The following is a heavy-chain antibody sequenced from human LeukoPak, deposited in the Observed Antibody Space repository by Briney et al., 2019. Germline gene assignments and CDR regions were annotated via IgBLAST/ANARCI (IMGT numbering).Heavy chain of an antibody. CDR1: GYTFTSYA. Sequence: ASVKVSCKASGYTFTSYAMNWVRQAPGQGLEWLGWINTNTGNPTYAQGFTGRFVFSLDTSVSTAYLQISSLKAEDTAVYHCAREGVYSSSWYGDYWGQGTLVTVSS. CDR2: INTNTGNP. V-gene: IGHV7-4-1*02. D-gene: IGHD6-13*01. CDR3: AREGVYSSSWYGDY. J-gene: IGHJ4*02.